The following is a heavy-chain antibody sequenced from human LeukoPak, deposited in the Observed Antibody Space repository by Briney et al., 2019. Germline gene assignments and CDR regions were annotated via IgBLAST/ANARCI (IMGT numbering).Heavy chain of an antibody. V-gene: IGHV3-21*01. Sequence: GGSLRLSCAASGFTFSSYSMNWVRQAPGKGLEWVSSISSSSSYIYYADSVKGRFTISRDNAKSSLYLQMNSLRAEDTAVYYCARDLKGYEEVWGQGTLVTVSS. J-gene: IGHJ4*02. CDR2: ISSSSSYI. CDR1: GFTFSSYS. CDR3: ARDLKGYEEV. D-gene: IGHD5-12*01.